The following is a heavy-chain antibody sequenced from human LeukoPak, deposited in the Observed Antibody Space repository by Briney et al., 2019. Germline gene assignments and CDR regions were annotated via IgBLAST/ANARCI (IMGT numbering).Heavy chain of an antibody. Sequence: SETLSLTCTVSGGSISSYYWSWIRQPPVKGLEWIGYIYYSGSTNYNPSLKSRVTISVDTSKNQFSLKLSSVTAADTAVYYCARVSYSSSWYYFDYWGQGTLVTVSS. CDR1: GGSISSYY. V-gene: IGHV4-59*01. J-gene: IGHJ4*02. CDR2: IYYSGST. CDR3: ARVSYSSSWYYFDY. D-gene: IGHD6-13*01.